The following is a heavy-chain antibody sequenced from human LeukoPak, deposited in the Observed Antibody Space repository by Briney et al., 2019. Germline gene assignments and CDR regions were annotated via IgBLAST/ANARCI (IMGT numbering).Heavy chain of an antibody. CDR2: INPNSGGT. V-gene: IGHV1-2*02. D-gene: IGHD5-18*01. Sequence: ASVKVSCKASGYTFTGYYMHWVRQAPGQGLEWMGWINPNSGGTNYAQKFQGRVTMTRDTSISTAYLQWSSLKASDTAMYYCARSWAMAQNLDSWGQGTLVTVSS. J-gene: IGHJ4*02. CDR1: GYTFTGYY. CDR3: ARSWAMAQNLDS.